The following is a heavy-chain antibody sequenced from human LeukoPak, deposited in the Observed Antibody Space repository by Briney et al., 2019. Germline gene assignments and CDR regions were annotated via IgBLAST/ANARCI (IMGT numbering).Heavy chain of an antibody. CDR2: INEDGSTT. CDR3: VRDLGGRSGH. Sequence: GGSLRLSCAASGSTFSSNWMHWVRQAPGKGLVWVSRINEDGSTTNYADSVKGRSTIFRDNAKNTLYLQMNSLRAEDTAVYYCVRDLGGRSGHWGQGTLVTVSS. D-gene: IGHD1-26*01. V-gene: IGHV3-74*01. J-gene: IGHJ4*02. CDR1: GSTFSSNW.